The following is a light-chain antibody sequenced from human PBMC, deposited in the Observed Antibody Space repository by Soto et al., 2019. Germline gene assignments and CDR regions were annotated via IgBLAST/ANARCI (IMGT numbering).Light chain of an antibody. J-gene: IGLJ1*01. CDR3: AALDDSLNGYV. CDR1: SSNIGSNT. V-gene: IGLV1-44*01. CDR2: SYN. Sequence: QLVLTQPPSASGTPGQRVTISCSGSSSNIGSNTVNWYQQVPGTAPKLLIYSYNQRPSGVPDRFSGSKSVTSASLAISGLQSEDEADYYCAALDDSLNGYVFGTGTRSPS.